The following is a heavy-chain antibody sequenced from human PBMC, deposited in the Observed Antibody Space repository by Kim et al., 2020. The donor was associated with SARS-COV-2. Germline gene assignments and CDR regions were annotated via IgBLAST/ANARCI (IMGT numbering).Heavy chain of an antibody. CDR3: ARHQSNYYDSSGYYYVSYFDY. Sequence: SETLSLTCTVSGGSISSYYWSWIRQPPGKGLEWIGYIYYSGSTNYNPSLKSRVTISVDTSKNQFSLKLSSVTAADTAVYYCARHQSNYYDSSGYYYVSYFDYWDQGTLVTVSS. CDR2: IYYSGST. V-gene: IGHV4-59*01. D-gene: IGHD3-22*01. CDR1: GGSISSYY. J-gene: IGHJ4*02.